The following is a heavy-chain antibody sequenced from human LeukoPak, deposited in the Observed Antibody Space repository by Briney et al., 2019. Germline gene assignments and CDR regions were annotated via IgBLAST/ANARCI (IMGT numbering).Heavy chain of an antibody. Sequence: SVKVSCKATGGTFSSYAISWVRQAPGQGLEWMGGIIPIFGTANYAQKFQGRVTITADKSTSTAYMELSSLRSEDTAVYYCARDPHPMWFGELSAFDIWGQGTMVTVSS. D-gene: IGHD3-10*01. V-gene: IGHV1-69*06. CDR1: GGTFSSYA. CDR3: ARDPHPMWFGELSAFDI. J-gene: IGHJ3*02. CDR2: IIPIFGTA.